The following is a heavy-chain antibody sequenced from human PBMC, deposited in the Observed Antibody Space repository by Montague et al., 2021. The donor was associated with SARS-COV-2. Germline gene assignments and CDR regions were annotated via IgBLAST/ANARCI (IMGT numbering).Heavy chain of an antibody. Sequence: SETLSLTCILSGGSISSSSYHWGWIRRPPGKGLEWIGTIYYSGSTYYXPSLESRVTISVDTSKNQFSLKLSSVTAADTAVYYCARVPDYYDSSGYYFDAFDIWGQGTMVTVSS. CDR2: IYYSGST. CDR1: GGSISSSSYH. V-gene: IGHV4-39*07. J-gene: IGHJ3*02. D-gene: IGHD3-22*01. CDR3: ARVPDYYDSSGYYFDAFDI.